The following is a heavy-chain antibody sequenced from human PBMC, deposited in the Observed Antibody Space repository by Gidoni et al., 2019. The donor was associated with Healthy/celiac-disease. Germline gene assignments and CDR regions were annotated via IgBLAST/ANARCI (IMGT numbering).Heavy chain of an antibody. V-gene: IGHV4-39*01. J-gene: IGHJ4*02. Sequence: QLHLQASVPGLVQPSATLSLTCTVSVGSFILCSYYWGWIRQPPGKGLEWIGSIYYSGSTYYNSYLKSRVTISVDTSKNQFSLKLSSVTAADTAVYYCARQRGVVVVVPATIVSWGQGTLVTVSS. D-gene: IGHD2-2*01. CDR2: IYYSGST. CDR1: VGSFILCSYY. CDR3: ARQRGVVVVVPATIVS.